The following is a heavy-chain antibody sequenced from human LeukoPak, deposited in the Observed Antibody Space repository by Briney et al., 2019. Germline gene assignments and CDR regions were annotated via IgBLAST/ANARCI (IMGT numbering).Heavy chain of an antibody. V-gene: IGHV1-8*01. J-gene: IGHJ6*02. D-gene: IGHD3-10*01. CDR1: GYTFTSYD. Sequence: ASVKVSCKASGYTFTSYDINWVRQATGQGLEWMGWMNPNSGYTGYAQKFQGRVTMTRNTSISTAYMELSSLRSEDTAVYYCARSGGRVTMVRGVKASYYGMDVWGQGTTVTVSS. CDR3: ARSGGRVTMVRGVKASYYGMDV. CDR2: MNPNSGYT.